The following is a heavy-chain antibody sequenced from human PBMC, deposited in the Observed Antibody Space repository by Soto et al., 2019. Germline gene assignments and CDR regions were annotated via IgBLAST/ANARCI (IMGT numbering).Heavy chain of an antibody. CDR2: IYYSGST. D-gene: IGHD2-2*01. V-gene: IGHV4-59*01. CDR1: GGSISSYY. CDR3: ARDGYCSSTSCQSGYYYYGMDV. Sequence: QVQLQESGPGLVKPSETLSLTCTVSGGSISSYYWSWIRQLPGKGLEWIGYIYYSGSTNYNPSLKSRVTISVDTSKNQFSLKLSSVTAADTAVYYCARDGYCSSTSCQSGYYYYGMDVWGQGTTVTVSS. J-gene: IGHJ6*02.